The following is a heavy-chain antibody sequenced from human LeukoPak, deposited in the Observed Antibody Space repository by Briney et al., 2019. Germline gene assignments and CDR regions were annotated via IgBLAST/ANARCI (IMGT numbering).Heavy chain of an antibody. V-gene: IGHV6-1*01. CDR1: GDSVSSDSTA. Sequence: PSQTLSLTCVLSGDSVSSDSTAWNWIRQSPSRGLEWLGRTYFRSKWYNDYAVSVKSRITINPDTPTNQLSLQLNSVTPEDTAVYYCAREGGDAFDVWGQGTMVTVSS. CDR3: AREGGDAFDV. CDR2: TYFRSKWYN. D-gene: IGHD1-26*01. J-gene: IGHJ3*01.